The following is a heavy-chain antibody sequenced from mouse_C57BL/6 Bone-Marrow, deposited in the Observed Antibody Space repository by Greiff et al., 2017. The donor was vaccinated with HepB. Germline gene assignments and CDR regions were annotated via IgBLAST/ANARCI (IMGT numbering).Heavy chain of an antibody. J-gene: IGHJ4*01. CDR1: GFNIKDDY. Sequence: EVMLVESGAELVRPGGSVKLSCTASGFNIKDDYMHWVKQRPEQGLEWIGWIDPENGDTEYASKFQGKATITADTSSNTAYLQLSSLTSEDTAVYYCTTYSYYSNFYAMDYWGQGTSVTVSS. D-gene: IGHD2-5*01. CDR2: IDPENGDT. V-gene: IGHV14-4*01. CDR3: TTYSYYSNFYAMDY.